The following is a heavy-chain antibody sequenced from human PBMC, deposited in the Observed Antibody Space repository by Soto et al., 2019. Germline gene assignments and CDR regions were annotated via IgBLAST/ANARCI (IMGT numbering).Heavy chain of an antibody. CDR2: INHSGST. D-gene: IGHD2-2*02. CDR3: ARERGGIRYCSSTSCYKSPLYCYGMDV. CDR1: GGCFSGYY. J-gene: IGHJ6*02. Sequence: ETLSVTCAVYGGCFSGYYWNWIRQPPGKGLEWMGEINHSGSTNYNPSLKSRVTISVDTSKNQFSLKLRSATAADTAVYYCARERGGIRYCSSTSCYKSPLYCYGMDVWGQGTTVT. V-gene: IGHV4-34*01.